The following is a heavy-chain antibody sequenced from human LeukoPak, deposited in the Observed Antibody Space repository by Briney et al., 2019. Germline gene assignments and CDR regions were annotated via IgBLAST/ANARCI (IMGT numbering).Heavy chain of an antibody. Sequence: PGRSLRLSCVGSGSDFRRYGIHWVRQAPGKGLEWVAVIWSDGSNKYYVDSVKGRFTISRDNSKNTLYLQMNSLRAEDTAVYYCAKDLLNYYDSSGYDRNAFDIWGQGTMVTVSS. J-gene: IGHJ3*02. V-gene: IGHV3-33*06. CDR3: AKDLLNYYDSSGYDRNAFDI. CDR1: GSDFRRYG. D-gene: IGHD3-22*01. CDR2: IWSDGSNK.